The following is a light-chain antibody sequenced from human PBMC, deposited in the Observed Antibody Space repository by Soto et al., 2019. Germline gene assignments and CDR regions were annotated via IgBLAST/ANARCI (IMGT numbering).Light chain of an antibody. CDR1: NSNIGSNS. CDR2: EVY. Sequence: QSVLTQPPSASGTPGQRVTISCSGSNSNIGSNSVNWYQQHPGKAPKVIIYEVYKRPSGVPDRFSGSKSGKTASLTVSGLQADDEADYYCSSYVGNNNLVFGGGTKVTVL. CDR3: SSYVGNNNLV. J-gene: IGLJ3*02. V-gene: IGLV2-8*01.